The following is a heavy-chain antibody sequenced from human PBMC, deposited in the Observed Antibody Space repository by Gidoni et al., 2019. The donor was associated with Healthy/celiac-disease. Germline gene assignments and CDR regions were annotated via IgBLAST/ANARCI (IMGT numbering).Heavy chain of an antibody. J-gene: IGHJ4*02. Sequence: QVQLQESGPGLVKPSETLSLTCTVSGYSISSGYYWGWIRQPPGKGLEWIGSIYHSGSTYYNPSLKIRVTISVDTSKNQFSLKLSSVTAADTAVYYCARGVTIFGVVTPWYFDYWGQGTLVTVSS. CDR1: GYSISSGYY. CDR3: ARGVTIFGVVTPWYFDY. D-gene: IGHD3-3*01. V-gene: IGHV4-38-2*02. CDR2: IYHSGST.